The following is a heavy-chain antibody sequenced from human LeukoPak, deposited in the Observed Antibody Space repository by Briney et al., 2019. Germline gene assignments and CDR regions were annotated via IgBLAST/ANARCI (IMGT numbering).Heavy chain of an antibody. CDR2: IDTSGGT. Sequence: SETLSLTCSVSGVSISSYYRTWIRQSAGRGLEWIGRIDTSGGTNYNPSLKSRVTMSADTSNNQFSLKLMSVTAADTAVYYCARGQWEIDYWGQGTLVTVSP. V-gene: IGHV4-4*07. D-gene: IGHD1-26*01. CDR1: GVSISSYY. CDR3: ARGQWEIDY. J-gene: IGHJ4*02.